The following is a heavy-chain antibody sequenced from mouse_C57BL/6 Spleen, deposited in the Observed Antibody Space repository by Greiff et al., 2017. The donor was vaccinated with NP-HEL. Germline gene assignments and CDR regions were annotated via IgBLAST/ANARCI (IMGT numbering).Heavy chain of an antibody. CDR2: INYDGSST. V-gene: IGHV5-16*01. Sequence: EVQRVESEGGLVQPGRSMKLSCTASGFTFSDYYMAWVRQVPEKGLEWVANINYDGSSTYYLDSLKSRFIISRDNAKNILYLQMSSLKSEDTATYYCAREADYYGSSYGFDYWGQGTTLTVSS. CDR3: AREADYYGSSYGFDY. CDR1: GFTFSDYY. D-gene: IGHD1-1*01. J-gene: IGHJ2*01.